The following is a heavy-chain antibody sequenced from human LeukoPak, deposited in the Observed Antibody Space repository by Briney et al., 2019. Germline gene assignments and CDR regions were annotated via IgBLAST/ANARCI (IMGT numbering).Heavy chain of an antibody. CDR1: GGSISSYY. D-gene: IGHD6-13*01. CDR2: IYYSGST. CDR3: AREAAYYGMDV. J-gene: IGHJ6*04. Sequence: PSENPSLNCTVSGGSISSYYWSWIRQPPGKGLEWIGYIYYSGSTNYNPSLKSRVTISVDTSKNQFSLKLSSVTAADTAVYYCAREAAYYGMDVWGKGTTVTVSS. V-gene: IGHV4-59*01.